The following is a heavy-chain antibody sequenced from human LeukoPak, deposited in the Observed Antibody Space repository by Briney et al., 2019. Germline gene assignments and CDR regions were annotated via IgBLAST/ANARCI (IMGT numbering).Heavy chain of an antibody. D-gene: IGHD2-2*01. V-gene: IGHV4-31*03. CDR2: IYYSGST. J-gene: IGHJ6*03. CDR3: ARVAYQLHYYYYYMDV. CDR1: GGSISGGGYY. Sequence: SQTLSLTCTVSGGSISGGGYYWSWIRQHPGKGLEWIGYIYYSGSTYYNPSLKSRVTISVDTSKNQFSLKLSSVTAADTAVYYCARVAYQLHYYYYYMDVWGKGTTVTVSS.